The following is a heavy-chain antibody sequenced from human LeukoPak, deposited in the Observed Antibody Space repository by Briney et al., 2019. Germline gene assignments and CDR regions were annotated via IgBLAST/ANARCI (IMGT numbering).Heavy chain of an antibody. J-gene: IGHJ5*02. V-gene: IGHV1-2*04. Sequence: GASVRVSCKASGYTFTGYYMHWVRQAPGQGLEWMGWINPNSGGTNYAQKFQGWVTMTRDTSISTAYMELSRLRSDDTAVYYCARGSDIVVAPAAYNWFDPWGQGTLVTVSS. CDR2: INPNSGGT. CDR1: GYTFTGYY. CDR3: ARGSDIVVAPAAYNWFDP. D-gene: IGHD2-2*01.